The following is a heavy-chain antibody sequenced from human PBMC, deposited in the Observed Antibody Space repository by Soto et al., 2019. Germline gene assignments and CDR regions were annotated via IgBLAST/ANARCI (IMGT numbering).Heavy chain of an antibody. Sequence: PGGSLRLSWVASGFTFSSYSMNWVRQAPGKGLEWVSYISSSSSSRYYADSVKGRFTISRDNAKNSLYLQMNSLRDEDTAVYYCARPGSGSYSGMDVWGQGTTVTVSS. CDR1: GFTFSSYS. CDR2: ISSSSSSR. CDR3: ARPGSGSYSGMDV. D-gene: IGHD3-10*01. V-gene: IGHV3-48*02. J-gene: IGHJ6*02.